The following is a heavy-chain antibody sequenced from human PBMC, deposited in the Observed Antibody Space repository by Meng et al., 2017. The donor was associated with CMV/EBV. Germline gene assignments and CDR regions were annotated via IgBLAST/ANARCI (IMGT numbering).Heavy chain of an antibody. D-gene: IGHD6-6*01. Sequence: GGSLRLSCAVYGGSFSGYYWSWIRQPPGKGLEWVSSISSSSSYIYYADSVKGRFTISRDNAKNSLYLQMNSLRAEDTAVYYCARESVAAPPAGYGMDVWGQGTTVTVSS. CDR2: ISSSSSYI. CDR1: GGSFSGYY. J-gene: IGHJ6*02. V-gene: IGHV3-21*01. CDR3: ARESVAAPPAGYGMDV.